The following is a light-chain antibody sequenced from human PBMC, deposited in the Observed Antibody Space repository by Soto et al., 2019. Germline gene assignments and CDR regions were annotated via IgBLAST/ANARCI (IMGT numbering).Light chain of an antibody. CDR2: LGS. Sequence: DIVMTQSPLSLTVTPGEPASISCRSSQSLRHTNRYNYLDWYLQKPAQAPQTLIYLGSRRASGVPLRFSGSGPGTDFPLSITSVEAEAVGIYSCMQALQTPWTFGQGTTVDLK. CDR3: MQALQTPWT. V-gene: IGKV2-28*01. J-gene: IGKJ1*01. CDR1: QSLRHTNRYNY.